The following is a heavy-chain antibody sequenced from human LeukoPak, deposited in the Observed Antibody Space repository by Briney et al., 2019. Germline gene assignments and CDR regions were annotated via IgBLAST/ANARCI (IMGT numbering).Heavy chain of an antibody. D-gene: IGHD6-13*01. J-gene: IGHJ4*02. V-gene: IGHV3-9*01. CDR2: ISWNSGSI. Sequence: GGSLRLSYAASGFTFSSYGMSWVRQAPGKGLEWVSGISWNSGSIGYADSVKGRFTISRDNAKNSLYLQMSSLRAEDTAFYYCAKESFKITAAGFDYWGQGTLVTVSS. CDR3: AKESFKITAAGFDY. CDR1: GFTFSSYG.